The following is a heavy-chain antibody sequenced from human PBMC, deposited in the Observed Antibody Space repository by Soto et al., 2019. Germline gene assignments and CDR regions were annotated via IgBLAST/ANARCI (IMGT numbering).Heavy chain of an antibody. CDR2: ISYSGETK. Sequence: GGSLRLSCVTSGFTFTKYSMNWVRQAPGKGLEWVSYISYSGETKYYADSLKGRYAISRDDAKNSVYLQMNSLRDEDTAFYYCVRGVVVVVGSTAENFDHWGQGTLVTVSA. CDR3: VRGVVVVVGSTAENFDH. V-gene: IGHV3-48*02. CDR1: GFTFTKYS. D-gene: IGHD2-15*01. J-gene: IGHJ4*02.